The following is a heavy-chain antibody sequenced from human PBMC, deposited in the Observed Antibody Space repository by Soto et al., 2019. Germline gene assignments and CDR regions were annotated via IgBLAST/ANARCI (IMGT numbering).Heavy chain of an antibody. Sequence: QVQLVESGGGVVQPGRSLRLSCAASGFTFSSYGMHWVRQAPGKGLEWVAVIWYDGSNKYYADSVKGRFTISRDNSKNTRYLQMNSLRAEDTAVYYCARGHIVAELGYGMDVWGQGTTVTVSS. CDR1: GFTFSSYG. J-gene: IGHJ6*02. CDR3: ARGHIVAELGYGMDV. V-gene: IGHV3-33*01. CDR2: IWYDGSNK. D-gene: IGHD5-12*01.